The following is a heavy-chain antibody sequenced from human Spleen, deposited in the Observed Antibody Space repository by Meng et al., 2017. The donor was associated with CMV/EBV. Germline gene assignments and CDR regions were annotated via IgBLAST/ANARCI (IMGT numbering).Heavy chain of an antibody. CDR1: GFTFSSYW. D-gene: IGHD2-2*01. V-gene: IGHV3-7*01. CDR3: AREGCSSTSCTTLDY. CDR2: IKQDGREK. J-gene: IGHJ4*02. Sequence: GESLKISCAASGFTFSSYWMSWVRQASGKGLEWVANIKQDGREKYYVDSVKSRFTISRDNAKNSLYLQMNSLRAEDTAVYYCAREGCSSTSCTTLDYWGQGAQVTVSS.